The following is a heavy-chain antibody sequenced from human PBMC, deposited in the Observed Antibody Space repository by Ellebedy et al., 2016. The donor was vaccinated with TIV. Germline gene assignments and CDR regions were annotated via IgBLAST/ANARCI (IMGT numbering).Heavy chain of an antibody. CDR2: ISYDGNNK. J-gene: IGHJ4*02. V-gene: IGHV3-30*18. CDR3: AKELHVDSAY. CDR1: GSPFRSFG. D-gene: IGHD5-18*01. Sequence: PGGSLRPSCPPPGSPFRSFGRHWVRQAPGKGLAWVAAISYDGNNKYYGDSLKGRFTISRDNSKNTPSLQMNSLRGDDTAVYYCAKELHVDSAYWGQGTLVTVSS.